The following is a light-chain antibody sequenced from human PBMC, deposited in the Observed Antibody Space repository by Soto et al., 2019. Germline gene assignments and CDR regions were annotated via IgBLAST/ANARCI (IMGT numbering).Light chain of an antibody. CDR3: QNYNSAPFT. J-gene: IGKJ3*01. CDR1: QGIGNY. CDR2: GAS. V-gene: IGKV1-27*01. Sequence: DIQMTQSPSSLSASVGDRVTINCRASQGIGNYLAWYQQKPGKVPNLLIYGASILESGVPSRFSGIISGTLFTLTISSLQPEDVATYYCQNYNSAPFTFGPGSKVEIK.